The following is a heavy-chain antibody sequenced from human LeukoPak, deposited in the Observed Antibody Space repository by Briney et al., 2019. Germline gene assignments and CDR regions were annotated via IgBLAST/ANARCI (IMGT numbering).Heavy chain of an antibody. D-gene: IGHD2-2*01. V-gene: IGHV3-7*01. J-gene: IGHJ6*03. Sequence: GGSLRLSCAASGFTFSSYWMSWVRQAPGKGVEWVANIKQDGSEKYYVDSVKGRFTISRDNAKNSLYLQMNSLRAEDTAVYYCARAGYCSSTSCYYYYYYMDVWGKGTTVTVSS. CDR2: IKQDGSEK. CDR1: GFTFSSYW. CDR3: ARAGYCSSTSCYYYYYYMDV.